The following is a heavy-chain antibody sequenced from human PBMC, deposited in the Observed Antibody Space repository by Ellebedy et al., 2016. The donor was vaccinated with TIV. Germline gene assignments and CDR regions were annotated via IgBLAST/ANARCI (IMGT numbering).Heavy chain of an antibody. Sequence: GESLKISCAASGFTFSSYAMHWVRQAPGKGLEWVSSISSSSSYIYYADSVKGRFTISRDNAKNSLYLQMNSLRAEDTAVYYCAGVAGTNYYYGMDVWGQGTTVTVSS. D-gene: IGHD6-19*01. CDR3: AGVAGTNYYYGMDV. CDR1: GFTFSSYA. V-gene: IGHV3-21*01. CDR2: ISSSSSYI. J-gene: IGHJ6*02.